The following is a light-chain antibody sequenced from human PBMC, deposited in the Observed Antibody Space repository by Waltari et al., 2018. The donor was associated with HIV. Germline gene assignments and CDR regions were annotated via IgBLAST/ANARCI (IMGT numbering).Light chain of an antibody. CDR1: SSDVGCYNY. CDR2: QVS. J-gene: IGLJ2*01. Sequence: QSAPTQLASVSGDPGPSISISCTGTSSDVGCYNYVARYQQHPGKAPILMIDQVSNRPSGVSNRFSGSKSGNTASLTISGLQAEDEADYYCSSYTSSSTRVVFGGGTKLTVL. CDR3: SSYTSSSTRVV. V-gene: IGLV2-14*01.